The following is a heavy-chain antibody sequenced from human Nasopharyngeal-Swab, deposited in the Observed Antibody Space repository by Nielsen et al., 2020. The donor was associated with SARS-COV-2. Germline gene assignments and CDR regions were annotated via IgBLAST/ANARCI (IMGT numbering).Heavy chain of an antibody. D-gene: IGHD5/OR15-5a*01. Sequence: KVSCKGSGYSFTSYWIGWVRQMPGKGLEWMGIIYPGDSDTRYSPSFPGQVTISADNSISTAYLQWSSLKASDIAMYYCALIPSTLPDYWGQGTLVTVSS. J-gene: IGHJ4*02. CDR3: ALIPSTLPDY. V-gene: IGHV5-51*01. CDR2: IYPGDSDT. CDR1: GYSFTSYW.